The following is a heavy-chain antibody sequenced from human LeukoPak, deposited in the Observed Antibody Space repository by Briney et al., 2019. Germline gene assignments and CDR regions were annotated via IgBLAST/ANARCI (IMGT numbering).Heavy chain of an antibody. D-gene: IGHD2-8*01. J-gene: IGHJ4*02. CDR2: IYTSGST. V-gene: IGHV4-61*02. CDR3: ARMSFLGVVDY. CDR1: GGSISSGSYY. Sequence: SETLSLTCTVSGGSISSGSYYWSWIRQPAGKGLEWIGRIYTSGSTNYNPSLKSRVTISVDTSKNQFSLKLSSVTAADTAVYYCARMSFLGVVDYWGQGTLVTVSS.